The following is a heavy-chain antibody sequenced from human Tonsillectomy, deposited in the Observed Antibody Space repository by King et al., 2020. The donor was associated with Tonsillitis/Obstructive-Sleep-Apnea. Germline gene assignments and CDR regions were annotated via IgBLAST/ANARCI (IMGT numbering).Heavy chain of an antibody. D-gene: IGHD3-10*01. CDR1: GDSVSTNSAA. J-gene: IGHJ3*02. CDR3: ARYYMDAFDI. Sequence: VQLQQSGPGLVKPSQTLSLTCAISGDSVSTNSAAWNWIRQSPPRGLEWLGRTYYRSEWYNDYALSVRSRITINPDTSKNQFSLLLNSVTPEDTAVYYCARYYMDAFDIWGQGTMVTVSS. CDR2: TYYRSEWYN. V-gene: IGHV6-1*01.